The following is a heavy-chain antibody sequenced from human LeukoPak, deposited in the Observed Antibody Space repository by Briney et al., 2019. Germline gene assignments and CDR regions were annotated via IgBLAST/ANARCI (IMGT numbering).Heavy chain of an antibody. CDR3: ARDGIGAATVEYYFDY. J-gene: IGHJ4*02. CDR2: IYSDGTT. D-gene: IGHD2-15*01. CDR1: RFTVSSNY. V-gene: IGHV3-53*01. Sequence: GGSLRLSCAASRFTVSSNYMKWVRQAPGKGPEWVSLIYSDGTTYYADSVKGRFTVSRNNSNNTLYLQMNSLRAEDTAVYYCARDGIGAATVEYYFDYWGQGTLVAVSS.